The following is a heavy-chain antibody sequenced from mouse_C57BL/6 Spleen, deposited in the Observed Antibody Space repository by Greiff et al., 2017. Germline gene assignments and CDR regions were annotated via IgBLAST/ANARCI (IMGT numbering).Heavy chain of an antibody. D-gene: IGHD1-1*01. Sequence: QVQLQQPGAELVRPGSSVKLSCKASGYTFTSYWMHWVKQRPIQGLEWIGNIDPSDSETHYNQKFKDKATLTVDKSSSTAYMQLSSLTAEDAAVYYGARILRGPMDYWGQGTSVTVSS. CDR1: GYTFTSYW. J-gene: IGHJ4*01. CDR2: IDPSDSET. V-gene: IGHV1-52*01. CDR3: ARILRGPMDY.